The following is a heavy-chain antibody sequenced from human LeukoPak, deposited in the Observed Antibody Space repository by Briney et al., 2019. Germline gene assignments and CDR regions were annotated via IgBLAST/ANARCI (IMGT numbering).Heavy chain of an antibody. CDR2: VYYTRRT. J-gene: IGHJ3*02. CDR3: ATTPHYEGGGFDI. V-gene: IGHV4-39*01. CDR1: ADSISTSNYY. D-gene: IGHD3-16*01. Sequence: PSETLSLTCTVSADSISTSNYYWGWIRQPPGKGLEWIGSVYYTRRTYDNPSLKSRVTISVDTSKNQFSLKLNSVTAADTAVYYCATTPHYEGGGFDIWGQGTMVTVSS.